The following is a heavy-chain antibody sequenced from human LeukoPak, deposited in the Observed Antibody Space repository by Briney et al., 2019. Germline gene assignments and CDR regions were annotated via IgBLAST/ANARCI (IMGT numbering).Heavy chain of an antibody. CDR1: GSTFTRYY. CDR2: INPSGGST. Sequence: ASVKVSCKAAGSTFTRYYMHWVRQAPAPGMEWMGIINPSGGSTSYAQKFQGRVTMTRDTSTSTVYMELSSLRSEDTAVYYCARGSPLYYYDSSGYYKPSFDYWGQGTLVTVSS. CDR3: ARGSPLYYYDSSGYYKPSFDY. V-gene: IGHV1-46*01. J-gene: IGHJ4*02. D-gene: IGHD3-22*01.